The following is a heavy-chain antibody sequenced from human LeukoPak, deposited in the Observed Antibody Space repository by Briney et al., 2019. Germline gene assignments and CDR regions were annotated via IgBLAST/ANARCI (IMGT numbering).Heavy chain of an antibody. CDR2: IYYSGST. J-gene: IGHJ6*02. D-gene: IGHD6-25*01. Sequence: SETLSLTCTVSGGSISSSSYYWGWIRQPPGKGLEWIGSIYYSGSTYYNPSLKSRVTISVDTSKNQFSLKLSSVTAADTAVYYCARDGYSSGRVGVYYYYGMDVWGQGTTVTVSS. CDR1: GGSISSSSYY. V-gene: IGHV4-39*07. CDR3: ARDGYSSGRVGVYYYYGMDV.